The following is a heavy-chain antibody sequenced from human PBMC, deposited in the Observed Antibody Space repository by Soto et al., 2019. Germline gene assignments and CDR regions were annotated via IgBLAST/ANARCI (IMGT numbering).Heavy chain of an antibody. D-gene: IGHD6-13*01. CDR2: FDPEDGET. CDR1: GYTLTELS. CDR3: ARDPPYSLSIFDY. J-gene: IGHJ4*02. V-gene: IGHV1-24*01. Sequence: ASVKVSCKVSGYTLTELSMHWVRQAPGKGLEWMGGFDPEDGETIYAQKFQGRVTINPDTSKNQFSLQLNSVTPEDTAVYYCARDPPYSLSIFDYWGQGTLVTVSS.